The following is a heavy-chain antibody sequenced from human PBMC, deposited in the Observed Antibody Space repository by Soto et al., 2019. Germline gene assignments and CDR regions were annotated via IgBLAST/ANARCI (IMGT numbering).Heavy chain of an antibody. D-gene: IGHD3-9*01. V-gene: IGHV3-30-3*01. CDR2: MSSDGTTI. J-gene: IGHJ6*02. CDR1: AFTFSDFA. Sequence: QVQLLESGGGVVQPGRSLRLSCAASAFTFSDFAMHWVRQAPGKGLEWVAVMSSDGTTIYYAGSVKGRFTISRDNFKSTLYLQMNSLRPDDTAVYYCARAGFHFGMDVWGLGTTVTV. CDR3: ARAGFHFGMDV.